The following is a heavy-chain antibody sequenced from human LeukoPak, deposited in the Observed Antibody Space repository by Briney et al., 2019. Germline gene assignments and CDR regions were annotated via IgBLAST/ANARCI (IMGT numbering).Heavy chain of an antibody. CDR3: ARGPIRIAARIHFDY. D-gene: IGHD6-6*01. Sequence: SETLSLTCAVYGGSFSGYYWSWIRQPPGKGLEWIGEINHGGSTNYNPSLKSRVTISVDTSKNQFSLKLSSVTAADAAVYYCARGPIRIAARIHFDYWGQGTLVTVSS. J-gene: IGHJ4*02. CDR1: GGSFSGYY. V-gene: IGHV4-34*01. CDR2: INHGGST.